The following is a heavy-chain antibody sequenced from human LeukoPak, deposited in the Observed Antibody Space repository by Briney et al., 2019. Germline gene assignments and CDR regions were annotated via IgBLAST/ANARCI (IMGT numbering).Heavy chain of an antibody. CDR2: ISDSGGRT. Sequence: PGGSLRLSCAASGFTFSTYGMSWVRQAPGKGLEWVSAISDSGGRTFYADSVKGRFTISRDNAKNSLYLQMNSLRAEDMALYYCAKAVRPPVAGSSAFDIWGQGTMVTVSS. D-gene: IGHD6-19*01. CDR3: AKAVRPPVAGSSAFDI. J-gene: IGHJ3*02. V-gene: IGHV3-23*01. CDR1: GFTFSTYG.